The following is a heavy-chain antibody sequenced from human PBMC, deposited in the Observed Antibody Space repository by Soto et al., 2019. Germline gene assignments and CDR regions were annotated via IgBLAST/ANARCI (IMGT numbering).Heavy chain of an antibody. CDR3: ARGGSYYYDSSGSLDY. Sequence: EVQLVESGGGLVKPGGSLRLSCAASGFTFSSYSMNWVRQAPGKGLEWVSSISSSSSYIYYADSVKGRFTISRDNAKNSLYLQMNSLRAEDTAVYYCARGGSYYYDSSGSLDYWAQGTLVTVSS. D-gene: IGHD3-22*01. CDR1: GFTFSSYS. CDR2: ISSSSSYI. J-gene: IGHJ4*02. V-gene: IGHV3-21*01.